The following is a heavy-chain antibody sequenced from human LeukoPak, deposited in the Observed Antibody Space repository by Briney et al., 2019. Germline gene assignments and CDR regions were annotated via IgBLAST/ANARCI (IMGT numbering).Heavy chain of an antibody. CDR3: ARLSVYDAFDI. CDR1: GGSISSGGYY. D-gene: IGHD2-8*01. Sequence: PSETLSLTCTVSGGSISSGGYYWSWIRQPPGKGLEWIGSIYYSGSTYYNPSLKSRVTISVDTSKNQFSLKLSSVTAADTAVYYCARLSVYDAFDIWGQGTMVTVSS. CDR2: IYYSGST. V-gene: IGHV4-39*01. J-gene: IGHJ3*02.